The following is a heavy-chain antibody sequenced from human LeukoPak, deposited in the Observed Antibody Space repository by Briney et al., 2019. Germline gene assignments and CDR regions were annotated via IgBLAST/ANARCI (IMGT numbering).Heavy chain of an antibody. D-gene: IGHD5-12*01. CDR3: ARDRLGGYSYVY. V-gene: IGHV4-61*01. CDR1: GGSVSSGSYF. J-gene: IGHJ4*02. CDR2: IYDSGRT. Sequence: SETLSLTCTISGGSVSSGSYFWTWIRQSPGKRLEYVGYIYDSGRTNYNPSLKSRVTISKDTSKNQFSLKLSSVTAADTAVYYCARDRLGGYSYVYWGQGSLVTVSS.